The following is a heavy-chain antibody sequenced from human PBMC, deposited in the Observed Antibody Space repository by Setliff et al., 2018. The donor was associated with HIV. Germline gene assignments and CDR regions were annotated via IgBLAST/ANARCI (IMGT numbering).Heavy chain of an antibody. D-gene: IGHD6-6*01. Sequence: PGESLKISCKGSGYNFANYWIAWVRQMPGKGLEWMGILYPDDSDTRYSPSLQGQVTMSVDKTMRTAYLQWNSLKASDTALYYCARGSSSTNYYYYGLDVWGQGTTVTVSS. J-gene: IGHJ6*02. CDR2: LYPDDSDT. CDR1: GYNFANYW. CDR3: ARGSSSTNYYYYGLDV. V-gene: IGHV5-51*01.